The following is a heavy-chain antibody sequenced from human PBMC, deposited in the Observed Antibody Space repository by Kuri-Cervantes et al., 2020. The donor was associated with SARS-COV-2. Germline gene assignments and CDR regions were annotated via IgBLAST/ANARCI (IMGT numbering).Heavy chain of an antibody. D-gene: IGHD4-23*01. J-gene: IGHJ5*02. Sequence: SETLSLTCAVSGYSISSGYYWGWIRQPPGKGLEWIGSIYHSGSTYYNPSLKSRVTISVDTSKNQFSLKLSSVTAADTAVYYCARATVVNWFDPWGQGTRGTGSS. CDR1: GYSISSGYY. CDR3: ARATVVNWFDP. V-gene: IGHV4-38-2*01. CDR2: IYHSGST.